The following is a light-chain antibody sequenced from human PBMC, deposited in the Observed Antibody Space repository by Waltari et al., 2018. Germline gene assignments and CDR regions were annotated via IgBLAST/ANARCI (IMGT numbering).Light chain of an antibody. CDR3: QQYADLPWT. CDR1: QDISNY. Sequence: DIQMTQSPSSLSASVGDRVTITCQTSQDISNYLNWYQQKPGKAPNLMTSTSFNLKTGAPSRLRGGRSGTDYTVTINSLQPEEIATYHCQQYADLPWTFGQGTNVELK. CDR2: TSF. J-gene: IGKJ1*01. V-gene: IGKV1-33*01.